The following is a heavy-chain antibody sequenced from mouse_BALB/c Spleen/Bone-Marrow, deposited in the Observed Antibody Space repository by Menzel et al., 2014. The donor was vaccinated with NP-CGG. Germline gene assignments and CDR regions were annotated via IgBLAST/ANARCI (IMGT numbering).Heavy chain of an antibody. CDR1: GYTFTSYW. Sequence: QVQLQQSGAELAKSGASVKMSCKASGYTFTSYWMHWVKQRPGQGLEWIGYINPSTGYTEYNQKFKDKATLTADKSSSTAYMQLSSLTSEDSAVYYCARAGGLRSSWFAYWGQGTLVTVSA. CDR2: INPSTGYT. V-gene: IGHV1-7*01. CDR3: ARAGGLRSSWFAY. D-gene: IGHD1-1*01. J-gene: IGHJ3*01.